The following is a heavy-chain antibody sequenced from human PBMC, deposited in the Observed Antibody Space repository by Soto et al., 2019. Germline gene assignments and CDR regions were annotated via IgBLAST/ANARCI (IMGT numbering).Heavy chain of an antibody. V-gene: IGHV3-7*03. D-gene: IGHD1-26*01. Sequence: EVQLVESGGGLVQPGGSLRLSCAASEFTFSNFWMSWVRQAPGKGLEWVANIKEDGSEKYYVDSVKGRFTISRDSAKKSLYLQTDSLRAEDTAVYYCARLRKGGYCDYWGQGALVTVST. CDR1: EFTFSNFW. CDR2: IKEDGSEK. J-gene: IGHJ4*02. CDR3: ARLRKGGYCDY.